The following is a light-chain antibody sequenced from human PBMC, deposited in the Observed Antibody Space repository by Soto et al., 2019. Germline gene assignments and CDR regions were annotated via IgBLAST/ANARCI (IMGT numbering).Light chain of an antibody. CDR3: GTWDSSLSILI. CDR2: DDN. CDR1: SSNIGNHF. Sequence: QSVLTQPPSVSAAPGQKVTISCSGSSSNIGNHFVSSYQQLPGTAPKLVIYDDNNRPSGIPDRFSASKSGTSATLGITGLQSGDEANYYCGTWDSSLSILILGGGTKVTVL. V-gene: IGLV1-51*01. J-gene: IGLJ2*01.